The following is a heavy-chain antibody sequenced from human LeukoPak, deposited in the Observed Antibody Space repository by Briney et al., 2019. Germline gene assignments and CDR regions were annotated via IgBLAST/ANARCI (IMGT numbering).Heavy chain of an antibody. CDR3: YGANAEH. CDR2: TNTDGSST. Sequence: GGSLRLSCAASGFTFSSIPMSWVRQAPGKGLVWVSGTNTDGSSTMYADSVKGRFTIARDNAKNTLYLQMNSLRAEDTAVYYCYGANAEHWGQGTLVTVSS. V-gene: IGHV3-74*03. J-gene: IGHJ1*01. D-gene: IGHD4-23*01. CDR1: GFTFSSIP.